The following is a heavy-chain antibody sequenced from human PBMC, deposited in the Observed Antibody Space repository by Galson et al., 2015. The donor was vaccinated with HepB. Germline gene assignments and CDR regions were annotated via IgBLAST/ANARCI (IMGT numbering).Heavy chain of an antibody. Sequence: PALVKPTQTLTLTCTFSGFSLSTSGVGVGWIRQPPGRALEWLALIYWDDDKRYSPSLKSRLTITKDTSKNQVVLTMTNMDPVDTATYYCARRVLVVLPAAIDYGMDVWGQGTTVTVSS. CDR3: ARRVLVVLPAAIDYGMDV. CDR1: GFSLSTSGVG. J-gene: IGHJ6*02. CDR2: IYWDDDK. V-gene: IGHV2-5*02. D-gene: IGHD2-2*01.